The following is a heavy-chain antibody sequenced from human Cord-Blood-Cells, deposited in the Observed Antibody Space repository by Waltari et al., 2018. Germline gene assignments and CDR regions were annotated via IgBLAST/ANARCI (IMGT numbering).Heavy chain of an antibody. Sequence: EVQLLESGGGLVQPGGSLRLSCAASGFTFSSYAMSWVRQAPGKGLEWVSAISGSGGSTYYADSVKGRFTSSRDNAKNTLYLQMNSLRAEDTAVYYCAKDLPVIAAAGTGAFDIWGQGTMVTVSS. CDR3: AKDLPVIAAAGTGAFDI. CDR1: GFTFSSYA. CDR2: ISGSGGST. J-gene: IGHJ3*02. V-gene: IGHV3-23*01. D-gene: IGHD6-13*01.